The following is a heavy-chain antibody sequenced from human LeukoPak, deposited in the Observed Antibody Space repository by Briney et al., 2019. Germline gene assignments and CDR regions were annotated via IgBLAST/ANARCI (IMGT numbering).Heavy chain of an antibody. CDR2: IIPIFGTT. CDR1: GGTFSSYA. CDR3: ARHLQSYGDFSEGFDS. Sequence: ASVKVSCKASGGTFSSYAISWVRQAPGEGLEWMGGIIPIFGTTNYAQKFQGRATITADESTSTAYMELSSLRSEDTAIYYCARHLQSYGDFSEGFDSWGQGTLVTVSS. J-gene: IGHJ4*02. V-gene: IGHV1-69*13. D-gene: IGHD4-17*01.